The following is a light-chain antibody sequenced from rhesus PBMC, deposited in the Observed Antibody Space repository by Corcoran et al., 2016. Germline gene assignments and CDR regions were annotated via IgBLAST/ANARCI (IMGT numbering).Light chain of an antibody. Sequence: DIQMTQSPSSLSASVGDRVTITCRASQGISSWLAWYQQKRGKGPKLLIYKAANLQSGVPSSLSGSGSGTDFTLTISSMQSEDFATYYWQQYNSAPLTFGGGTKVEIK. CDR3: QQYNSAPLT. V-gene: IGKV1-21*01. CDR2: KAA. CDR1: QGISSW. J-gene: IGKJ4*01.